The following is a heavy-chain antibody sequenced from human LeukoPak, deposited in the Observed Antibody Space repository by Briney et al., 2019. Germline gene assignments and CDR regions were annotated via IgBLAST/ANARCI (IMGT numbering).Heavy chain of an antibody. D-gene: IGHD6-13*01. J-gene: IGHJ5*02. CDR1: GFTFSSYW. CDR2: IKQDGSEK. V-gene: IGHV3-7*01. CDR3: ARYSAAAGTGSWFDP. Sequence: PGGSLRLSCEASGFTFSSYWMSWVRQAPGKGLEWVAHIKQDGSEKYNVDSVKGRFTISRDNVKNSLYLQMNSLRAEETAVYYCARYSAAAGTGSWFDPWGQGTLVTVSS.